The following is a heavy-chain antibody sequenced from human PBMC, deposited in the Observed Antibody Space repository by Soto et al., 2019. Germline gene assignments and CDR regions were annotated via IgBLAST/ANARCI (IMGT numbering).Heavy chain of an antibody. J-gene: IGHJ6*02. CDR3: AKERSVLVAVSTSYFHYYRLDV. Sequence: VQLVESGGGLVQPGGSLRLSCAVSGFTLDDYTMHWVRQAPGKGLEWVSGVGWHGGEIVYADSVKGRFTVSRDNTRNSLYLEVTSLTTEDTAIYFCAKERSVLVAVSTSYFHYYRLDVWCQVATVTFS. CDR1: GFTLDDYT. V-gene: IGHV3-9*01. CDR2: VGWHGGEI. D-gene: IGHD1-26*01.